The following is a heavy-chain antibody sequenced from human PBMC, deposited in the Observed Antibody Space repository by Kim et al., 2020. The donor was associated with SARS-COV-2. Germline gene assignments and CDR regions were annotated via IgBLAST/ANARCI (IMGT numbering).Heavy chain of an antibody. J-gene: IGHJ4*02. Sequence: GKGNTKYSQKFQGRVTITRDTSASTAYMELSSLRSEDTAVYYCARAESDYWGQGTLVTVSS. CDR2: GKGNT. CDR3: ARAESDY. V-gene: IGHV1-3*01.